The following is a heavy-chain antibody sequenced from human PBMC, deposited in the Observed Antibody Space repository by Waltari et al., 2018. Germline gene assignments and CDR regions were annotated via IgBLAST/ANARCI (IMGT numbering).Heavy chain of an antibody. CDR1: GYSIRSGHH. V-gene: IGHV4-38-2*02. D-gene: IGHD6-13*01. CDR2: IDYSGST. J-gene: IGHJ4*02. Sequence: QVQLQESGPGLLRPSETLSLTCTVSGYSIRSGHHWGWIRPPPGKGLEWAGRIDYSGSTNYNPSLKSRVSISIDTSKNQFSLRLTSVTAADTAVYYCAREGYSTSFDYWGRGMLVTVSS. CDR3: AREGYSTSFDY.